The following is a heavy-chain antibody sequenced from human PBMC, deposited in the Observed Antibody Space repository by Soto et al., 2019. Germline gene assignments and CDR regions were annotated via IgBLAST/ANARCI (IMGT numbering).Heavy chain of an antibody. V-gene: IGHV4-59*01. CDR3: ARVGSGSFYFDY. J-gene: IGHJ4*02. D-gene: IGHD1-26*01. CDR1: GGSISSYY. CDR2: IYYSGST. Sequence: SETLSLTCTVSGGSISSYYWSWIRQPPGKGLEWIGYIYYSGSTNYNPSLKSRVTISVDTSKNQFSLKLSSVTAADTAVYYCARVGSGSFYFDYWGQGTLVTVSS.